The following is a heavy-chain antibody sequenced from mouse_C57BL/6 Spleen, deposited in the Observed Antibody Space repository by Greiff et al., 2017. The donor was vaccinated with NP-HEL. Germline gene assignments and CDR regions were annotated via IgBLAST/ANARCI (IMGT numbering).Heavy chain of an antibody. CDR3: AREGTTEYFEY. D-gene: IGHD1-1*01. V-gene: IGHV5-16*01. Sequence: EVMLVESEGGLVQPGSSMKLSCTASGFTFSDYYMAWVRQVPEKGLEWVANINYDGSSTYYLDSLKSRFIISRDNAKNILYLQMSSLKSEDTATYYCAREGTTEYFEYWGQGTTLTVSS. J-gene: IGHJ2*01. CDR1: GFTFSDYY. CDR2: INYDGSST.